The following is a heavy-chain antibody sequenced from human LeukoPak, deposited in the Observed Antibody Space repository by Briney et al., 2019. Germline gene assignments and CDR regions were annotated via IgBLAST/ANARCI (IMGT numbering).Heavy chain of an antibody. Sequence: SETLSLTCTVSGGSISSYYWSWIRQPPGKGLEWIGYIYYSGSTNYNPSLKSRVIISVDTSKNQFSLKLSSVTAADTAVYYCARHDTGPLGLRPEDAFDIWGQGTMVTVSS. D-gene: IGHD3-16*01. CDR3: ARHDTGPLGLRPEDAFDI. J-gene: IGHJ3*02. V-gene: IGHV4-59*08. CDR1: GGSISSYY. CDR2: IYYSGST.